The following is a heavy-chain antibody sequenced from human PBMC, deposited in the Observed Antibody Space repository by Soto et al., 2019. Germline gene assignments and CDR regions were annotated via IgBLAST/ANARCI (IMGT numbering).Heavy chain of an antibody. CDR1: GFTFSSYT. CDR2: ISSASSTI. Sequence: EVQLVDSGGGLVQPGGSLRLSCAASGFTFSSYTMNWVRRAPGKGLEWVSYISSASSTIYYADSVKGRFTISRDNAKNSLYLQMNSLREEDTAVYYCARGHTMVSTFGMDVWGQGTTVTVSS. V-gene: IGHV3-48*02. J-gene: IGHJ6*02. D-gene: IGHD3-10*01. CDR3: ARGHTMVSTFGMDV.